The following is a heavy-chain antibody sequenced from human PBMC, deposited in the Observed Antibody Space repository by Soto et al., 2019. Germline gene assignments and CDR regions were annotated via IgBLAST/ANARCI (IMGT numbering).Heavy chain of an antibody. J-gene: IGHJ6*02. CDR3: AKDQGIAAAGATYYYYGMDV. D-gene: IGHD6-13*01. CDR1: GFTFSSYG. CDR2: ISYDGSNK. V-gene: IGHV3-30*18. Sequence: GGSLRLSXAASGFTFSSYGMHWVRQAPGKGLEWVAVISYDGSNKYYADSVKGRFTISRDKSKNTLYLQMNSLRAEDTAVYYCAKDQGIAAAGATYYYYGMDVWGQGTTVTVSS.